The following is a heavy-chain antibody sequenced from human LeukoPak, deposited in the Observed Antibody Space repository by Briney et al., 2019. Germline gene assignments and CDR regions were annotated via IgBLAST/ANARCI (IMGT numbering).Heavy chain of an antibody. CDR3: ARNRNCSSTSCSQYYFDY. CDR1: GGSFSGYY. V-gene: IGHV4-34*01. J-gene: IGHJ4*02. CDR2: INHSGST. D-gene: IGHD2-2*01. Sequence: SETLSLTCAVYGGSFSGYYWSWIRQPPGKGLEWIGEINHSGSTNYNPSLKSRVTISVDTSKNQFSLKLGSVTAADTAVYYCARNRNCSSTSCSQYYFDYWGQGTLVTVSS.